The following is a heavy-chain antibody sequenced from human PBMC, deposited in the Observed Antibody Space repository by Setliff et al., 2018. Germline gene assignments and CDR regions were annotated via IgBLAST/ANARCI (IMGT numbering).Heavy chain of an antibody. CDR2: INHSGST. CDR3: ARGRIQLWKYYFDY. CDR1: GGSFSGYY. Sequence: SETLSLTCAVYGGSFSGYYWSWIRQPPGKGLEWIGEINHSGSTNYNPALKSRVTISVDTCKDQFSLKLSSVTAAGTAVYYCARGRIQLWKYYFDYWGQGTLVTVSS. D-gene: IGHD5-18*01. V-gene: IGHV4-34*01. J-gene: IGHJ4*02.